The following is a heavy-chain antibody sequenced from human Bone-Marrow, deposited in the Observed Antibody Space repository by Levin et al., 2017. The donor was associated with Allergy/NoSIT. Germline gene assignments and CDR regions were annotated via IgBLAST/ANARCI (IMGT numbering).Heavy chain of an antibody. J-gene: IGHJ6*02. CDR1: GYTFTGYY. V-gene: IGHV1-2*02. CDR2: INPNSGGT. Sequence: ASVKVSCKASGYTFTGYYMHWVRQAPGQGLEWMGWINPNSGGTNYAQKFQGRVTMTRDTSISTAYMELSRLRSDDTAVYYCARQADGDTAPYMDGWGQGTTVTVSS. CDR3: ARQADGDTAPYMDG. D-gene: IGHD5-18*01.